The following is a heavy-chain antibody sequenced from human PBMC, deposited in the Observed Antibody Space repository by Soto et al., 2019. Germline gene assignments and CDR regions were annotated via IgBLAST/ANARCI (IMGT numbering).Heavy chain of an antibody. D-gene: IGHD2-15*01. CDR1: GGSFSGYY. Sequence: QVQLQQWGAGLLKPSETLSLTCAVYGGSFSGYYWSWIRQPPGKGLEWIGEINHSGSTNYNPSLKSRVTISVDTSKHQFSLKLSSVTAADTAVYYCALECSGGSCYSLDYWGQGTLVTVSS. CDR3: ALECSGGSCYSLDY. J-gene: IGHJ4*02. V-gene: IGHV4-34*01. CDR2: INHSGST.